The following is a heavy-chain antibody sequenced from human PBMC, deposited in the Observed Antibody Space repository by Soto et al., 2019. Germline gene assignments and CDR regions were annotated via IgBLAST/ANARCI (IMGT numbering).Heavy chain of an antibody. CDR2: IYYSGST. D-gene: IGHD3-16*02. CDR3: ARTFGGVIVLVAFDI. J-gene: IGHJ3*02. CDR1: GGSISSGGYY. V-gene: IGHV4-31*03. Sequence: SETLSLTCTVSGGSISSGGYYCSWILQHPGKCLEWIGYIYYSGSTYYNPSLNSRVTIAVATSKNQFSLKLSSVTAADTAVYYCARTFGGVIVLVAFDIWGQGTMVTVSS.